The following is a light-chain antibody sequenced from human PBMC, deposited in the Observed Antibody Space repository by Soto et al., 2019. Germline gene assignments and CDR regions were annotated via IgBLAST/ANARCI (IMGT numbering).Light chain of an antibody. CDR1: QGISSC. CDR3: QQDNIYPIT. CDR2: AAS. Sequence: EIQMTQSPYSVSASVGDSVTITCRASQGISSCLAWYQQKPGKAPKLLIYAASSLQSGVPSRFSGSGSGTDFTLTISSLQPEDFATCYCQQDNIYPITFGQGTRLEIK. V-gene: IGKV1-12*01. J-gene: IGKJ5*01.